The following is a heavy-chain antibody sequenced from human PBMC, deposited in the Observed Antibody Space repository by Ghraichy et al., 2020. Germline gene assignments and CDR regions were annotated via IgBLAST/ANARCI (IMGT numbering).Heavy chain of an antibody. CDR2: IYYSGST. V-gene: IGHV4-39*01. Sequence: SETLSLTCTVSGGSISSSSYYWGWIRQPPGKGLEWIGSIYYSGSTYYNPSLKSRVTISVDTSKNQFSLKLSSVTAADTAVYYCARHEGRYCSGGSCYFDWFDPWGQGTLVTVSS. CDR1: GGSISSSSYY. CDR3: ARHEGRYCSGGSCYFDWFDP. D-gene: IGHD2-15*01. J-gene: IGHJ5*02.